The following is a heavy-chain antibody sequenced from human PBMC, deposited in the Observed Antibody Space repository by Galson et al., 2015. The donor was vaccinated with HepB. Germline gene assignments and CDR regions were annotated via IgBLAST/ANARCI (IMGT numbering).Heavy chain of an antibody. D-gene: IGHD6-19*01. CDR1: GFTFSSYA. CDR3: AKQRGGGWYQATDY. CDR2: ISGSGGST. Sequence: SLRLSCAASGFTFSSYAMSWVRQAPGKGLEWVSAISGSGGSTYYADSVKGRFTISRDNSKNTLYLQMNSLRAEDTAVYYCAKQRGGGWYQATDYWGQGTLVTVSS. J-gene: IGHJ4*02. V-gene: IGHV3-23*01.